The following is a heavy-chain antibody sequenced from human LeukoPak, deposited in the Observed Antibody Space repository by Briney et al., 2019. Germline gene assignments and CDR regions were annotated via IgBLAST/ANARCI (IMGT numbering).Heavy chain of an antibody. D-gene: IGHD1/OR15-1a*01. CDR3: ARDWNNMAGWFDP. CDR1: GFTVSSSY. Sequence: GGPLRLSCAASGFTVSSSYMTWIRQAPGKGLEWVSVIYGGGGTYYADSVKGRFIISRDNSNNTLYLQMNSLRAEDTAVYYCARDWNNMAGWFDPWGQGTLVTVSS. V-gene: IGHV3-53*01. CDR2: IYGGGGT. J-gene: IGHJ5*02.